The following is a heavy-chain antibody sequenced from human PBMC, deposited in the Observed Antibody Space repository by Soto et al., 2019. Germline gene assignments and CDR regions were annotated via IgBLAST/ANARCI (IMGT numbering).Heavy chain of an antibody. CDR2: ISSSSSTI. J-gene: IGHJ5*02. D-gene: IGHD3-3*01. CDR1: GFTFSSYS. Sequence: GGSLRLSCAASGFTFSSYSMNWVRQAPGKGLEWVSYISSSSSTIYYADSVKGRFTISRDNAKNSLYLQMNSLRAEDTAVYYCARVGSIEFLRFLEWSSPAPYNWFDPWGQGTLVTVSS. V-gene: IGHV3-48*01. CDR3: ARVGSIEFLRFLEWSSPAPYNWFDP.